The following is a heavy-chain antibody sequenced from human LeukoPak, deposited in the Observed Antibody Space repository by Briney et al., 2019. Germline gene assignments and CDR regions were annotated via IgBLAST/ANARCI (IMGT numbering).Heavy chain of an antibody. CDR2: INQDGRIQ. J-gene: IGHJ4*02. V-gene: IGHV3-7*01. Sequence: GGSLRLSCAASGFTFSSYGMHWVRQAPGKGVEWVANINQDGRIQYYADSVRGRFIISRNNAKNSLYLQMYSLRAEDTAIYFCSRSLDYLGQGALVTVSS. CDR1: GFTFSSYG. CDR3: SRSLDY.